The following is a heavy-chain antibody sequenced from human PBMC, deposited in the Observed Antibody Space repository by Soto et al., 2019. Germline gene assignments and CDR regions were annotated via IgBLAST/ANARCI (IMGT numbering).Heavy chain of an antibody. V-gene: IGHV4-39*01. CDR3: ARRLYYDSSGFEGGGMDV. Sequence: SDTLSLTCTVSCYSIISSSYYWGWIRQPPGKGLEWIGSIYYSGSTYYNPSLKSRVTISVDTSKNQFSLKLSSVTAADTAVYYCARRLYYDSSGFEGGGMDVWGQGTTVTVS. CDR2: IYYSGST. D-gene: IGHD3-22*01. CDR1: CYSIISSSYY. J-gene: IGHJ6*02.